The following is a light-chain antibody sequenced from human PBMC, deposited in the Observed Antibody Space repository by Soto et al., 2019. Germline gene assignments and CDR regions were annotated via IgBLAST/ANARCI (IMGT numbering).Light chain of an antibody. J-gene: IGKJ1*01. CDR3: QQYYSTPRT. CDR1: QSVSSD. CDR2: WAS. V-gene: IGKV4-1*01. Sequence: VMTQSPATLSVSPGESAALSCRASQSVSSDLTWYQQKPGQPPKLLIYWASTREFGVPDRFSGSGSGTDFTLTISSLQAEDVAVYYCQQYYSTPRTFGHGTKVDI.